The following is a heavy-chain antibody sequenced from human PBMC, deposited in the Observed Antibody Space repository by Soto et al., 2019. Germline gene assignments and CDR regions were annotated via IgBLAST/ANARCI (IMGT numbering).Heavy chain of an antibody. CDR2: IYPGDSDT. J-gene: IGHJ5*02. D-gene: IGHD3-10*01. Sequence: GESLKISCKGSGYSFTSYWIGWVRQMPVKGLEWMGIIYPGDSDTRYSPSFQGQVTISADKSISTAYLQWSSLKASDTAMYYCARYTFMVWGADTYNWFDPWGQGTLVTGSS. CDR3: ARYTFMVWGADTYNWFDP. CDR1: GYSFTSYW. V-gene: IGHV5-51*01.